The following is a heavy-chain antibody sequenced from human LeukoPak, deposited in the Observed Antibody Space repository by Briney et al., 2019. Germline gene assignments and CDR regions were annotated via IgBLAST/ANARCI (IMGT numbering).Heavy chain of an antibody. CDR3: ASSLGVYDSSGYRVFDY. J-gene: IGHJ4*02. V-gene: IGHV5-51*01. D-gene: IGHD3-22*01. CDR2: IYPGDSDT. CDR1: GYSFTSYW. Sequence: GESLKISCKGSGYSFTSYWIGWVRQMPGKGLEWMGIIYPGDSDTRYSPSLQGQVTISADKSISTAYLQWSSLKALDTAMYYCASSLGVYDSSGYRVFDYWGQGTLVTVSS.